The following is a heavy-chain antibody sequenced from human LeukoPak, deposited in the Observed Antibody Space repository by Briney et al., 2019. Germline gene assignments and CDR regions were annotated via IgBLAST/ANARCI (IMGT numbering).Heavy chain of an antibody. CDR3: AKERGGYNPFDY. V-gene: IGHV3-23*01. J-gene: IGHJ4*02. CDR1: GFTFSNYA. D-gene: IGHD5-24*01. Sequence: PGESLTLSCSVSGFTFSNYAMSWVRQAPGKGLEWVSAIGGSGGDTYYADSVKGRFTISRDNSKNTLYLQMNSLRAEDTAVYYCAKERGGYNPFDYWGQGTLVTVSS. CDR2: IGGSGGDT.